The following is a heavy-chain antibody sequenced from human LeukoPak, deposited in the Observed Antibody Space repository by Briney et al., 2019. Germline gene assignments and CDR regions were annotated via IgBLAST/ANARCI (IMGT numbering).Heavy chain of an antibody. CDR2: IYTSGST. CDR3: ARRRKAAAVSRGYYYYMDV. Sequence: PSETLSLTCTVSGGSISSYYWSWIRQPPGKGLEWIGYIYTSGSTNYNPSLKSRVTISVDTSKNQFSLKLSSVTAADTAVYYCARRRKAAAVSRGYYYYMDVWGKGTTVTVSS. J-gene: IGHJ6*03. D-gene: IGHD6-13*01. V-gene: IGHV4-4*09. CDR1: GGSISSYY.